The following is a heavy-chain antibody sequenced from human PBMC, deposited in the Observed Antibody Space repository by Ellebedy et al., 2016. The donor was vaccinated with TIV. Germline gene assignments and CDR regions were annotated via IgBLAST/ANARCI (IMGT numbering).Heavy chain of an antibody. CDR2: THYSGST. Sequence: MPSETLSLTCTVSGGSITSYYWDWIRQPPGKGLEWIGYTHYSGSTYYNPSLKSRVTISIDTSRNQFSLRLTSVTAAATAVYFCAGKIAGYYYGLDVWGQGTTVTVSS. CDR1: GGSITSYY. CDR3: AGKIAGYYYGLDV. J-gene: IGHJ6*02. V-gene: IGHV4-59*08.